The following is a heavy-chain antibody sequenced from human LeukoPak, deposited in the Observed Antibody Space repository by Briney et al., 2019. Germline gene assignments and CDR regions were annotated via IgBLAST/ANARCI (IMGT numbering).Heavy chain of an antibody. J-gene: IGHJ6*02. CDR1: GGTFSSYA. D-gene: IGHD2-21*02. CDR2: IIPIFGTA. V-gene: IGHV1-69*13. CDR3: ASLPNAVYCGGDCHQAAYYYGMDV. Sequence: ASVKVSCKASGGTFSSYAISWVRQAAGQGLEWMGGIIPIFGTANYAQKFQGRVTITADESTSTAYMELSSLRSEDTAVYYCASLPNAVYCGGDCHQAAYYYGMDVWGQGTTVTVSS.